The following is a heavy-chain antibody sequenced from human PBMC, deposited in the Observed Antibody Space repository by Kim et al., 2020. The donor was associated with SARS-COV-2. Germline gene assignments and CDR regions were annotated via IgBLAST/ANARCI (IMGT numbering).Heavy chain of an antibody. V-gene: IGHV3-48*03. CDR3: ARGPNYSPFDY. D-gene: IGHD4-4*01. CDR2: I. J-gene: IGHJ4*02. Sequence: IYYDDSVRGRFTNSRDNGENALFLQMNSLRAEDTAVYYCARGPNYSPFDYWGQGTLVTVSS.